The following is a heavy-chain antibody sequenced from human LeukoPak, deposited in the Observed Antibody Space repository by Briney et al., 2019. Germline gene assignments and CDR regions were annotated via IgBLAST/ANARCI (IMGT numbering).Heavy chain of an antibody. V-gene: IGHV4-34*01. CDR1: GGSFSGYY. J-gene: IGHJ4*02. CDR3: ARGLRDGYTLFYFDY. D-gene: IGHD5-24*01. CDR2: INHSGST. Sequence: SETLSLTCAVYGGSFSGYYWSWIRQPPGKGLEWIGEINHSGSTNYNPSLKSRVTISVDTSKNQFSLKLSSVTAADTAVYFCARGLRDGYTLFYFDYWGQGTLVTVSS.